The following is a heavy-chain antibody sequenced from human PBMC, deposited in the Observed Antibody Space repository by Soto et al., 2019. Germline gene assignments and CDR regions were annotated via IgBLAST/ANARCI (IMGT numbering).Heavy chain of an antibody. D-gene: IGHD2-2*01. CDR1: GFSFSNYG. CDR3: AKGTGYCSSTTSRDYYYYYSLDV. CDR2: ISYDGSNK. J-gene: IGHJ6*02. Sequence: GGSLRLSCAASGFSFSNYGMHWVRQAPGKGLEWVAVISYDGSNKYYADSVKGRFTISRDNSKNTLSLQMNSLRAEDTAVYYCAKGTGYCSSTTSRDYYYYYSLDVWSQGTTVTVSS. V-gene: IGHV3-30*18.